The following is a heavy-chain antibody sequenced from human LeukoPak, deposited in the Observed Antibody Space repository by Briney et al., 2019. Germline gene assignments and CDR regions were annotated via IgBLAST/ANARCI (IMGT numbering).Heavy chain of an antibody. D-gene: IGHD2-15*01. CDR3: AKAIVLSYYYYGMDV. CDR2: ISYDGSNK. V-gene: IGHV3-30*18. Sequence: GRSLRLSCAASGFTFSSYGMHWVRQAPGKGLEWVAVISYDGSNKYYADSVKGRFTISRDNSKNTLYLQMNSLRAEDTAVYYCAKAIVLSYYYYGMDVWGQGTTVTVSS. J-gene: IGHJ6*02. CDR1: GFTFSSYG.